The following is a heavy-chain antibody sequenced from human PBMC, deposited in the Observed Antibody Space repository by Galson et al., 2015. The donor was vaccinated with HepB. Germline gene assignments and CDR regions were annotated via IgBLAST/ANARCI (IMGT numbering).Heavy chain of an antibody. J-gene: IGHJ6*02. CDR1: GFTVSSNY. CDR2: IYRGGST. D-gene: IGHD3-10*01. V-gene: IGHV3-66*02. Sequence: SLRLSCAASGFTVSSNYMSWVRQAPGKGLEWVSVIYRGGSTYYADSVKGRFTISRDNSKNTLYLQMNSLGAEDTAVYYCARDQQYGEETYYYYGMDVWGQGTTVTVSS. CDR3: ARDQQYGEETYYYYGMDV.